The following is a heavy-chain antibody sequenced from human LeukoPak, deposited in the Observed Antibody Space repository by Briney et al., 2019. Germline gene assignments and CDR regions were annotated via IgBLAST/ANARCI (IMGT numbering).Heavy chain of an antibody. D-gene: IGHD6-19*01. J-gene: IGHJ4*02. CDR3: AREGYSSGWYRYFDY. CDR2: ISSSSGTI. V-gene: IGHV3-48*04. Sequence: GGSLRLSCAASGFTFNTSPMNWVRQAPGKGPEWVSYISSSSGTIYYADSVKGRFTISRDNAKNSLYLQMNSLRAEDTAVYYCAREGYSSGWYRYFDYWGQGTLVTVSS. CDR1: GFTFNTSP.